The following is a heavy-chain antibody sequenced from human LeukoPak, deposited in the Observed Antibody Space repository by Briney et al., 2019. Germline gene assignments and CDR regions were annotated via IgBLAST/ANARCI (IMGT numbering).Heavy chain of an antibody. V-gene: IGHV3-48*01. Sequence: GGSLRLSCAASGFTFSDYSMNWVRQAPGKGLQWVSYISSTSTTMYYADSVKGRFTISRDNAKNSLYLQMNSLRAEDTAVYYCARISYSNPRHWDCWGQGTLVTVSS. CDR2: ISSTSTTM. J-gene: IGHJ4*02. CDR3: ARISYSNPRHWDC. CDR1: GFTFSDYS. D-gene: IGHD4-11*01.